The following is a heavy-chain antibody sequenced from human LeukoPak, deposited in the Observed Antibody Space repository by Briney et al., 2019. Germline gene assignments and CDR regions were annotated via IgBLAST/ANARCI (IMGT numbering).Heavy chain of an antibody. Sequence: SETLSLTCTVSGFSIGTGYYWGWIRQPPGMGLEWIGSIFHSGVTYYNPSLKSRVTMSVDTSKNQFSLRLSSVTAADTAVYYCARIKNRAVAGTDSDYWGQGTLVTVSS. V-gene: IGHV4-38-2*02. D-gene: IGHD6-19*01. CDR1: GFSIGTGYY. J-gene: IGHJ4*02. CDR3: ARIKNRAVAGTDSDY. CDR2: IFHSGVT.